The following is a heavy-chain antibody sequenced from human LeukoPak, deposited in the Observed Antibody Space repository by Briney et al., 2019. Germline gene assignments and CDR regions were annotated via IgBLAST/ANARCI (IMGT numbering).Heavy chain of an antibody. CDR3: ASWGEGALDN. J-gene: IGHJ4*02. CDR2: ISTSTTTI. D-gene: IGHD1-26*01. Sequence: GGSLRLSCAASGFSFSTYSMNWVRQAPGKGLEWISYISTSTTTIYYANSVKGRFTISRDNAKKSLYLQMNSLRVEDTGVYYCASWGEGALDNWGQGTLVTVSS. V-gene: IGHV3-48*01. CDR1: GFSFSTYS.